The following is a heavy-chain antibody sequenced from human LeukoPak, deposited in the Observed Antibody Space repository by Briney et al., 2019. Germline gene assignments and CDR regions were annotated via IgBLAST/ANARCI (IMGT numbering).Heavy chain of an antibody. J-gene: IGHJ4*02. D-gene: IGHD4-11*01. Sequence: GGSLRLSCAASGFTFSNYWMNWVRQAPGKGLEWVANINQDGSEIYYVDSVKGRFIISRDNAKNSLYLQMNSLRAEDTAVYYRASYSDWNVRDLFDYWGQGALVAVSS. CDR3: ASYSDWNVRDLFDY. CDR1: GFTFSNYW. CDR2: INQDGSEI. V-gene: IGHV3-7*01.